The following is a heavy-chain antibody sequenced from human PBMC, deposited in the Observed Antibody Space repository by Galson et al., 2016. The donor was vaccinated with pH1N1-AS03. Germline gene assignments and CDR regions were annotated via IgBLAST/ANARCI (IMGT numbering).Heavy chain of an antibody. CDR3: ANDFYYDFWSGYSFY. Sequence: SLRLSCAASGFTISNFGMLWVRQAPGQGLEWVAIISFDGTNKYYADSVKGRFSISRDNSKNTVFLQMSALRAEDTAVYYCANDFYYDFWSGYSFYWGQGALVTVSS. J-gene: IGHJ4*02. D-gene: IGHD3/OR15-3a*01. CDR2: ISFDGTNK. CDR1: GFTISNFG. V-gene: IGHV3-30*18.